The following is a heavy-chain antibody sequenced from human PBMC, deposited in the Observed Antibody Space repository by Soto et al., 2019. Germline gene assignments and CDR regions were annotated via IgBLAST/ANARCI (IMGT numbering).Heavy chain of an antibody. CDR1: GYTFTTYG. CDR2: ISAYNGNT. D-gene: IGHD3-22*01. V-gene: IGHV1-18*01. CDR3: ARMGYERSAYLDH. Sequence: QVQLVQSGAEVKKPGASVKVSCKASGYTFTTYGINWVRQAPGQGLEWMGWISAYNGNTNSAQKLQGRVTMTTDTSTSKAYMELRSLRSEDTAVYYCARMGYERSAYLDHWGQGTLVTVSS. J-gene: IGHJ4*02.